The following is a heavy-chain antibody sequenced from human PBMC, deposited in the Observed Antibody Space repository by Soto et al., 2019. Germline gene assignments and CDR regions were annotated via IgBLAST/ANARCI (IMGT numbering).Heavy chain of an antibody. Sequence: TSQTLSLTCAVSGGYLRGYYWSWIRPPPGKGLEWIGEINHSGSPNYSPSLKSRVTISVGTSKNQFSLNLSSVTAADTAVYYCARSRAWIPSNYWGQGKLVTVSS. D-gene: IGHD5-12*01. CDR3: ARSRAWIPSNY. CDR2: INHSGSP. J-gene: IGHJ4*02. V-gene: IGHV4-34*01. CDR1: GGYLRGYY.